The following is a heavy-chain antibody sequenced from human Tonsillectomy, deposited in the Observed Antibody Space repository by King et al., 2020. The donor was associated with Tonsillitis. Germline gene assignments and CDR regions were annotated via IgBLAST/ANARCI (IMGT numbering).Heavy chain of an antibody. CDR3: ARTTIESCMDV. Sequence: QLQESGSGLVKPSQTLSLTCAVSGGSISSGGYSWSWIRQPPGKGLEWIGYIYHSGSTYYNPSLKSRVTISVDRSKNQFSLKLSSVTAADTAVYYCARTTIESCMDVWGQGTTVTVSS. J-gene: IGHJ6*02. CDR1: GGSISSGGYS. V-gene: IGHV4-30-2*01. CDR2: IYHSGST. D-gene: IGHD4-17*01.